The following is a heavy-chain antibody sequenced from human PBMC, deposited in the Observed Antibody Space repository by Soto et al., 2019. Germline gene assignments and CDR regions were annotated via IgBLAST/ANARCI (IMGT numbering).Heavy chain of an antibody. J-gene: IGHJ4*02. V-gene: IGHV4-39*01. CDR1: YGSMSMSSYY. D-gene: IGHD2-21*02. CDR3: ARQRTTVVTQAYFDH. CDR2: IYYSGRT. Sequence: LSVSCIVSYGSMSMSSYYWGWIRQPPGKGLEWIGSIYYSGRTYYNPSFKSRVTISIDTSKNQFSLKLSSVTATDTAVYYCARQRTTVVTQAYFDHWGQGALVTVPS.